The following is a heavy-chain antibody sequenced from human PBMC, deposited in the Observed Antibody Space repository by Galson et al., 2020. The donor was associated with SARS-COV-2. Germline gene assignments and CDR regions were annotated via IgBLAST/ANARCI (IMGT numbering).Heavy chain of an antibody. D-gene: IGHD3-22*01. V-gene: IGHV2-5*01. J-gene: IGHJ6*02. CDR3: ARSTYHYDSSRSDFYYHGMDV. CDR2: IYWNDDK. Sequence: SGPTLVKPTQTLTLTCTFSGFSLNTRGVGVGWIRQPPGKALEWLALIYWNDDKRFSPSLKNRLTITKDTPKNQVVLRMTNMDPVDTATYFCARSTYHYDSSRSDFYYHGMDVWGQGTTVTVSS. CDR1: GFSLNTRGVG.